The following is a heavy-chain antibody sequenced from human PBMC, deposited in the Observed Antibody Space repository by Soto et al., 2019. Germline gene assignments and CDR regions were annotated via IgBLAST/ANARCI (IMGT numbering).Heavy chain of an antibody. D-gene: IGHD2-2*01. CDR1: GYTFTSYA. CDR3: ATRAMEYCSSTSCPLFDY. J-gene: IGHJ4*02. CDR2: INAGNGNT. Sequence: ASVKVSCKASGYTFTSYAMHWVRQAPGQRLERMGWINAGNGNTKYSQKFQGRVTITRDTSASTAYMELSSLRSEDTALYYCATRAMEYCSSTSCPLFDYWGQGTLVTVSS. V-gene: IGHV1-3*01.